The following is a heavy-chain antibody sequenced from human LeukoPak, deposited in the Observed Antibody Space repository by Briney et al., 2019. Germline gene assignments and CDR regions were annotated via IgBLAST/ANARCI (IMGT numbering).Heavy chain of an antibody. CDR2: ISSSGCTI. Sequence: GGSLRLSCAASGFTFSDYYMSWIRQAPGKGLEWVSYISSSGCTIYYADSVKGRFTISRDNAKNSLYLQMNSLRAENTAVYYCASFSGGWYVTHWGQGTLVTVSS. V-gene: IGHV3-11*04. CDR3: ASFSGGWYVTH. J-gene: IGHJ4*02. D-gene: IGHD6-19*01. CDR1: GFTFSDYY.